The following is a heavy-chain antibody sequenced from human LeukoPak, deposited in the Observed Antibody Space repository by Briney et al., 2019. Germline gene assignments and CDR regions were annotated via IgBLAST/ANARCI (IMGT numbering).Heavy chain of an antibody. CDR1: GFTFSSYA. CDR2: ISYDGNNK. Sequence: GGSLRLSCAASGFTFSSYAMHWVRQAPGKGLEWVAVISYDGNNKYYADSVKGRFTISRDNSKNTLYLQMNSLRAEDTAVYYCARSDYGDYVRSFDYWGQGTLVTVSS. V-gene: IGHV3-30*04. CDR3: ARSDYGDYVRSFDY. D-gene: IGHD4-17*01. J-gene: IGHJ4*02.